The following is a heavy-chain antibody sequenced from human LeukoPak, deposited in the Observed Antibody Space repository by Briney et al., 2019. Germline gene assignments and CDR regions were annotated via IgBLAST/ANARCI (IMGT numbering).Heavy chain of an antibody. Sequence: PGGSLRLSCAASGFTFNNYAMTWVRQAPGKGLEWVSAISGSGGSTYYADSVKGRFTISRDNSKNTLYLQMNSLRAEDTAVYYCAKENGYYDFWSGPTGNWFDPWGQGTLVTVSS. CDR2: ISGSGGST. J-gene: IGHJ5*02. CDR3: AKENGYYDFWSGPTGNWFDP. CDR1: GFTFNNYA. V-gene: IGHV3-23*01. D-gene: IGHD3-3*01.